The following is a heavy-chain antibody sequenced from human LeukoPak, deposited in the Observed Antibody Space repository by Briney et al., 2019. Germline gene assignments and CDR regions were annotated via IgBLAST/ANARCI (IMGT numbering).Heavy chain of an antibody. Sequence: GGSLRLSCAASGFTFSDYGMNWVRQAPGKGLEWVSSITTTSTYIYYGDSVKGRFTISRDNAKSSLYLQMNSLRAEDTAVYYRARDLGSSIWRRLDYYCMDVWGRGTTVTVSS. J-gene: IGHJ6*03. CDR1: GFTFSDYG. V-gene: IGHV3-21*04. D-gene: IGHD6-13*01. CDR3: ARDLGSSIWRRLDYYCMDV. CDR2: ITTTSTYI.